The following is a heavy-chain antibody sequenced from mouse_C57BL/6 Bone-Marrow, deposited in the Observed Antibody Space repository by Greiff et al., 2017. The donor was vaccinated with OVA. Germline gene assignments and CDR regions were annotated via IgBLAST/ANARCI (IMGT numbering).Heavy chain of an antibody. D-gene: IGHD3-2*02. CDR2: INPNNGGT. V-gene: IGHV1-18*01. J-gene: IGHJ4*01. CDR1: GYTFTDYN. CDR3: ARVKAQGYYAMDY. Sequence: EVKLQESGPELVKPGASVKIPCKASGYTFTDYNMDWVKQSHGKSLEWIGDINPNNGGTIYNQKFKGKATLTVDKASSTAYMELRSLTSEDTAVYYCARVKAQGYYAMDYWGQGTSVTVSS.